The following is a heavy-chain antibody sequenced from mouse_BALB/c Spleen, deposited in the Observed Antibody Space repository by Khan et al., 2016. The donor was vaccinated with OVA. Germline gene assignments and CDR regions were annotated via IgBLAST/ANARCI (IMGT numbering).Heavy chain of an antibody. D-gene: IGHD2-14*01. CDR2: IYHGDGDT. J-gene: IGHJ2*01. Sequence: VQLQQSGAELARPGASVKLSCKSSGYTFTSYWMQWVKQRPGQGLEWIGTIYHGDGDTRYDQKFKGKATLTADKSSRPAYLQLSSLASEDSAVYFCASYRYDYFDYWGQGTTLTVSS. CDR3: ASYRYDYFDY. CDR1: GYTFTSYW. V-gene: IGHV1-87*01.